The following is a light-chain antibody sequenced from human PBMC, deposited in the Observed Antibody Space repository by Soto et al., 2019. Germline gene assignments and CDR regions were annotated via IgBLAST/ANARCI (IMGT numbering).Light chain of an antibody. CDR2: GAS. V-gene: IGKV3-20*01. Sequence: IVMTQSPATLSVSPGERATLSCRASRGISSNLAWYQQKPGQAPRLLIYGASSRATGIPDRFSGSGSGTDFTLTISRLEPEDFAVYYCQQYGSSLITFGQGTRLEIK. J-gene: IGKJ5*01. CDR3: QQYGSSLIT. CDR1: RGISSN.